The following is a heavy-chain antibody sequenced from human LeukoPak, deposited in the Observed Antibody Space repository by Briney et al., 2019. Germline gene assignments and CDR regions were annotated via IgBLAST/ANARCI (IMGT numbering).Heavy chain of an antibody. CDR3: ARDRWNYYYMDV. D-gene: IGHD4-23*01. CDR2: ISSSSSYI. V-gene: IGHV3-21*01. Sequence: GGSLRLSCAASGFTFSSYSMNWVRQAPGKGLEWVSSISSSSSYIYYADSVKGRFTISRDNAKNSLYLQMNSLRAEDTAVYYCARDRWNYYYMDVWGKGTTVTVSS. J-gene: IGHJ6*03. CDR1: GFTFSSYS.